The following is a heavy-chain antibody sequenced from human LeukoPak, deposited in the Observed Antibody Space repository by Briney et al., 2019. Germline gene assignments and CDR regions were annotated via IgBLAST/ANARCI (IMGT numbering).Heavy chain of an antibody. D-gene: IGHD3-10*01. CDR1: GGSISSGGYY. CDR2: IYYSGST. Sequence: SETLSLTCTVSGGSISSGGYYWRWIRQHPGKVLEWSGYIYYSGSTYYHPSLKSRVTISVDTSKNQFSLKLSSVTAADTAVYYCARDRGYYGSGGRYMDVWGKGTTVTVSS. V-gene: IGHV4-31*03. J-gene: IGHJ6*03. CDR3: ARDRGYYGSGGRYMDV.